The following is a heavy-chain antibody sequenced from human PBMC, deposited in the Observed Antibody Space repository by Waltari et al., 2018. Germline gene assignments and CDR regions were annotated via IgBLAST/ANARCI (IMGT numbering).Heavy chain of an antibody. Sequence: QLQLQESGPGLVKPSETLSLTCTVSGGSISSSTYSWGWILQPPGKGLEWIGSIYYSGSTYYNPSLKSRVTISVDTSKNQFSLKLSSVTAADTAVYYCASTVYYDSSGWTYYFDYWGQGTLVTVSS. V-gene: IGHV4-39*01. D-gene: IGHD3-22*01. J-gene: IGHJ4*02. CDR2: IYYSGST. CDR1: GGSISSSTYS. CDR3: ASTVYYDSSGWTYYFDY.